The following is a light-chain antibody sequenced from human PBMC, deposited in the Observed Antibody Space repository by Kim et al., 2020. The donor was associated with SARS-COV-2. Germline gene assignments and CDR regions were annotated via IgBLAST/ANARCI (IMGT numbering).Light chain of an antibody. CDR2: CAS. Sequence: DIAMTQSPDSLAVSLGERATINCKSSQRVLDRSNNQIYLAWYQQKPGQPPKLLISCASIRESGVPDRISGSGSGTDFTLTISSLQAEDVALYYCQQYYSSPFTFGQGTKLEI. V-gene: IGKV4-1*01. J-gene: IGKJ2*01. CDR3: QQYYSSPFT. CDR1: QRVLDRSNNQIY.